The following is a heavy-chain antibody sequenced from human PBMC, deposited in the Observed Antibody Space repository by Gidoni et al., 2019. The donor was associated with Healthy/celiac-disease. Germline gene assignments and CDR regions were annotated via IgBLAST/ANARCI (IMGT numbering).Heavy chain of an antibody. CDR2: IYYSGST. J-gene: IGHJ4*02. Sequence: QLQLQESGPGLVKPSETLSLTCTVSGGSISSSSYYWGWIRQPPGKGLEWIGSIYYSGSTYYNPSLKSRVTISVDTSKNQFSLKLSPVTAADTAVYYCASPTGYSSGWYTLWGQGTLVTVSS. D-gene: IGHD6-19*01. CDR1: GGSISSSSYY. V-gene: IGHV4-39*01. CDR3: ASPTGYSSGWYTL.